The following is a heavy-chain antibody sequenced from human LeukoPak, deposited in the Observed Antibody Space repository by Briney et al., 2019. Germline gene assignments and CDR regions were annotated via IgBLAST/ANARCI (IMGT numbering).Heavy chain of an antibody. Sequence: SQTLSLTCAISGDSVSSNSAAWNWIRQSPSRGLEWLGRTYYRSKWYNDYAVSVKSRITINPDTSKNQFSLQLNSVTPEDTAVYYCARHLYGYSGYDYYYYYYGMDVWGQGTTVTVSS. D-gene: IGHD5-12*01. V-gene: IGHV6-1*01. J-gene: IGHJ6*02. CDR2: TYYRSKWYN. CDR1: GDSVSSNSAA. CDR3: ARHLYGYSGYDYYYYYYGMDV.